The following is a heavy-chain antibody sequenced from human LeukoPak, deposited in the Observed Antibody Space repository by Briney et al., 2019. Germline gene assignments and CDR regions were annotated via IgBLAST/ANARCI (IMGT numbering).Heavy chain of an antibody. Sequence: PGGSLRLSCATSGFTFGSYSMNWVRQAPGKGLDWVAYISHDAEITYYADSVKGRFTISRDNGKDSASLQMNSLRAEDTAVYYCVNSRSYYDAFDIWGQGTMVTVSS. D-gene: IGHD1-26*01. CDR3: VNSRSYYDAFDI. CDR1: GFTFGSYS. V-gene: IGHV3-48*01. J-gene: IGHJ3*02. CDR2: ISHDAEIT.